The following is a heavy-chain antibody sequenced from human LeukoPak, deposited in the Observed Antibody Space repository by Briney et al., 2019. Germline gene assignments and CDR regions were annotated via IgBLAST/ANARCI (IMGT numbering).Heavy chain of an antibody. CDR2: MFTSENA. CDR3: ARDRLCPTGVCNVNAKYGMDV. J-gene: IGHJ6*02. Sequence: SETLSLTCTVSGVSIINFHWSWIRRPAGKGLEWVGRMFTSENANYNPSLKSRVTMSLDASRNQFSLKLSSVTAADTAVYFCARDRLCPTGVCNVNAKYGMDVWGQGTTVTV. CDR1: GVSIINFH. V-gene: IGHV4-4*07. D-gene: IGHD2-8*01.